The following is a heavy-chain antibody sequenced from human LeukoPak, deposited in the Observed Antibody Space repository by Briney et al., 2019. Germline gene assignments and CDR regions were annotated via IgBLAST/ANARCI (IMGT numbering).Heavy chain of an antibody. V-gene: IGHV3-23*01. Sequence: GGSLRLSCAASGFTFSTYAMSWVRQAPGKGLEWVSTISTSGAATYYADSVKGRFTISRDNSKNTLYLQMNSLRADDTAVYYCAKKGYAGQGTYSYYFDYWGQGTLVTVSS. CDR1: GFTFSTYA. CDR3: AKKGYAGQGTYSYYFDY. D-gene: IGHD3-10*01. J-gene: IGHJ4*02. CDR2: ISTSGAAT.